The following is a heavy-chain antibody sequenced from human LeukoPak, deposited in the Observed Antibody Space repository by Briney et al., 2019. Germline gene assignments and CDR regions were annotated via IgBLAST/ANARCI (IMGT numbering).Heavy chain of an antibody. J-gene: IGHJ3*02. D-gene: IGHD3-9*01. V-gene: IGHV3-21*01. CDR2: ISSISGYI. CDR3: ARALTGRGPDAFDI. CDR1: GFSFSSYS. Sequence: GGSLRLSCAASGFSFSSYSMNWVRQAPGKGLEWVSSISSISGYIYYADSVKGRFTISRDNAKNSLYLQMNSLRAEDTAVYYCARALTGRGPDAFDIWGQGTMVTVSS.